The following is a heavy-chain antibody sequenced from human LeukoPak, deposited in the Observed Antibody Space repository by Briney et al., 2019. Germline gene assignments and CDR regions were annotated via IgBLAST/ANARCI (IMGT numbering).Heavy chain of an antibody. V-gene: IGHV3-30*02. CDR1: GVTFSSYG. CDR2: IRYDGSNE. CDR3: AKDSPHFDY. Sequence: GGSLRLSCVASGVTFSSYGMHWVRQAPGKGLEWVAFIRYDGSNEYYIDSVKGRFTLSRDNSKNTLYLQMNSLRAEDTAVYYCAKDSPHFDYWGQGTLVTVSS. J-gene: IGHJ4*02.